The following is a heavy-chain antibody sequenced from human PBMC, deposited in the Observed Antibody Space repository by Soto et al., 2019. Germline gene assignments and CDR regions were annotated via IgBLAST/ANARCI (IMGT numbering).Heavy chain of an antibody. V-gene: IGHV1-69*01. CDR2: IIPIFGTA. D-gene: IGHD1-1*01. J-gene: IGHJ4*02. CDR1: GGTFSSYA. Sequence: QVQLVQSGAEVKKPGSSVKVSCKASGGTFSSYAISWVRQAPGQGLEWMGGIIPIFGTANYAQKFQGRVTITADESTSTAYMELSSLRSEDTAAYYCARGARSVATIGSYCDYWGQGTLVTVSS. CDR3: ARGARSVATIGSYCDY.